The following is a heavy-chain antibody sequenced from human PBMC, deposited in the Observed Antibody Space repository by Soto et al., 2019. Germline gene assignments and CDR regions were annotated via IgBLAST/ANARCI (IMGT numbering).Heavy chain of an antibody. D-gene: IGHD3-3*01. CDR3: AKSKTDLRVTVFGLFIVSDF. V-gene: IGHV3-30*18. Sequence: GGSLRLSCAASGFTFSSYGMHWVRQAPGKGLEWVAVISDGGSNKYYADSVKDRFTISRDNSKNTVYLQMNSLRAEDTAVYYCAKSKTDLRVTVFGLFIVSDFWGQGSLVTVSS. CDR1: GFTFSSYG. J-gene: IGHJ4*02. CDR2: ISDGGSNK.